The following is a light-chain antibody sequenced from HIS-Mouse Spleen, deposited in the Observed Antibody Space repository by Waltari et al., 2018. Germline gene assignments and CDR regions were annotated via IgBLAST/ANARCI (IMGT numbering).Light chain of an antibody. CDR2: QDS. Sequence: SYELTQPPSVSVSPGQTASITCSGDKLGDKYACWYQQKPGQCPVLVIYQDSKRPSGILERFSGSNSGNTATLTISGTQAMDEADYYCQAWDSTYVVFGGGTKLTVL. CDR3: QAWDSTYVV. V-gene: IGLV3-1*01. CDR1: KLGDKY. J-gene: IGLJ2*01.